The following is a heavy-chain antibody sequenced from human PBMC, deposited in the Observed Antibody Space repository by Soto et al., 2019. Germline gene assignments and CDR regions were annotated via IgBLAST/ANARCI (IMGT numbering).Heavy chain of an antibody. D-gene: IGHD2-15*01. V-gene: IGHV3-23*01. Sequence: GGSLRLSCAASGFTFSSYAMSWVRQAPGKGLEWVSAISGSGGSTYYADSVKGRFTISRDNSKNTLYLQMNSLRAEDTAVYYCAKGYCSGGSCQGDKVNYYYYYMDVWGKGTTVTVSS. J-gene: IGHJ6*03. CDR3: AKGYCSGGSCQGDKVNYYYYYMDV. CDR1: GFTFSSYA. CDR2: ISGSGGST.